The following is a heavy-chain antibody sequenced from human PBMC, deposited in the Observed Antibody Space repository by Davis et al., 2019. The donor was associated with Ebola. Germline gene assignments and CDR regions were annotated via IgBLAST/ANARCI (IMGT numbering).Heavy chain of an antibody. V-gene: IGHV3-9*01. J-gene: IGHJ5*01. CDR2: IGWNRVGI. CDR3: TKGRTGYYSSWFDS. CDR1: GFTFDDYA. Sequence: SLKISCAAPGFTFDDYAMHWVRQAPGKGLEWVSSIGWNRVGIGYADSVKGRFTISRDNARNSLQLQMHSLRAEDTALYYCTKGRTGYYSSWFDSWGQGTLVTVSS. D-gene: IGHD1-14*01.